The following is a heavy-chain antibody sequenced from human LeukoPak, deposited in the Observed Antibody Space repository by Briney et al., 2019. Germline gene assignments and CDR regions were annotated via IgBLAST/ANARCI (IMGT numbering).Heavy chain of an antibody. Sequence: QSGGSLRLSCAASGFNFSNYGMHWVRQAPGKGLEWVAFIRYDGSNEIYTDSVKGRFTISRDNSKNTLYLQMNSLRAEDTAVYYCASSGDFYYYYYMDVWGKGTTVTISS. J-gene: IGHJ6*03. V-gene: IGHV3-30*02. CDR2: IRYDGSNE. CDR3: ASSGDFYYYYYMDV. D-gene: IGHD4-17*01. CDR1: GFNFSNYG.